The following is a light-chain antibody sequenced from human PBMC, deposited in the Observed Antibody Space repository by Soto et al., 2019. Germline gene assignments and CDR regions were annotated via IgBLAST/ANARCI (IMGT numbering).Light chain of an antibody. Sequence: EIVLTQSPGTLSLSPGERATLSCRASQSVSSSYLAWYQQTPGQAPRLLIYGASSRATGIPDRFSGSGSGTDFTLTISRLEPEDFAVYYCQQYGSSPGITFGQGTRLEI. CDR2: GAS. J-gene: IGKJ5*01. CDR3: QQYGSSPGIT. V-gene: IGKV3-20*01. CDR1: QSVSSSY.